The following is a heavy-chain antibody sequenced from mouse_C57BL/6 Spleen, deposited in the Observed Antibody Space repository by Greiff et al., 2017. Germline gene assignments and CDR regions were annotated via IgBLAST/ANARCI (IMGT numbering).Heavy chain of an antibody. CDR1: GYTFTDYN. CDR3: AGGADYDGRAMDY. D-gene: IGHD2-4*01. V-gene: IGHV1-22*01. J-gene: IGHJ4*01. Sequence: EVKLVESGPELVKPGASVKMSCKASGYTFTDYNMHWVKQSHGKSLEWIGYINPNNGGTSYNQKFKGKATLTVNKSSSTAYMELRSLTSEDSAVYYCAGGADYDGRAMDYWGQGTSVTVSS. CDR2: INPNNGGT.